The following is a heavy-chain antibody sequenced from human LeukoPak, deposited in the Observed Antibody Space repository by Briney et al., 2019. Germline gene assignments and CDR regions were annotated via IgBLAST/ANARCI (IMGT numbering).Heavy chain of an antibody. V-gene: IGHV3-21*01. CDR2: IGGGSIYI. J-gene: IGHJ4*02. Sequence: NPGGSLRLSCVVSGFTFSNYAMNWVRQAPGKGLGWASSIGGGSIYIYYADSVKGRFTISRDNAKNSLYLQMNSLRAEDTAVYYCARDLVRYDFWSGYLMSHKHRYYFDYWGQGTLVTVSS. D-gene: IGHD3-3*01. CDR1: GFTFSNYA. CDR3: ARDLVRYDFWSGYLMSHKHRYYFDY.